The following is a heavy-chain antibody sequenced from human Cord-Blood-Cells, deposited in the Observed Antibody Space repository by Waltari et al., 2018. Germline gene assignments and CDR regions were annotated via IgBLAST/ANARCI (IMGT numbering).Heavy chain of an antibody. J-gene: IGHJ3*02. CDR1: GGTFSSYA. Sequence: QVQLVQSGAEVKKPGSSVKVSCKASGGTFSSYAISWVRQAPGQGLEWMGGIIPIFGTANYAHKFQGRVTITADKATSTAYMELSRLRSEDTAVYCCAREGGYCTNGVCYTGAAFDIWGQGTMVTVSS. CDR2: IIPIFGTA. CDR3: AREGGYCTNGVCYTGAAFDI. V-gene: IGHV1-69*06. D-gene: IGHD2-8*01.